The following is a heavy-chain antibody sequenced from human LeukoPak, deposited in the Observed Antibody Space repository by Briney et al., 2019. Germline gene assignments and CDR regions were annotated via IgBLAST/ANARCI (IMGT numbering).Heavy chain of an antibody. D-gene: IGHD1-26*01. CDR1: GYSISSACY. Sequence: KPSETLSLTRPVSGYSISSACYWAWIRQPPGKRLGWIGCMYQSVSIYYNPSLESRVTISVDPSKNQVSLKQSSVTAGDTAVYYCARQYRGSLHVDHWGQRTRVTVSS. CDR2: MYQSVSI. V-gene: IGHV4-38-2*01. CDR3: ARQYRGSLHVDH. J-gene: IGHJ4*02.